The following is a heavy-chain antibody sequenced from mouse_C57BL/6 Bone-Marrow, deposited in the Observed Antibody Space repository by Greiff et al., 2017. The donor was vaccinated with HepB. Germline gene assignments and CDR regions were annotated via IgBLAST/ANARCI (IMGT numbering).Heavy chain of an antibody. CDR2: ISSGSSTI. V-gene: IGHV5-17*01. CDR1: GFTFSDYG. D-gene: IGHD1-1*01. J-gene: IGHJ1*03. CDR3: PRETTVVDAPWYFDV. Sequence: EVKLMESGGGLVKPGGSLKLSCAASGFTFSDYGMHWVRQAPEKGLEWVAYISSGSSTIYYADTVKGRFTISRDNAKNTLFLQMTSLRSEDTAMYYCPRETTVVDAPWYFDVWGTGTTVTVSS.